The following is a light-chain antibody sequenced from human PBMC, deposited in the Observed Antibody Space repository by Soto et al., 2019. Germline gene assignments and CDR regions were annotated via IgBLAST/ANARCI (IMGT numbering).Light chain of an antibody. V-gene: IGLV2-14*03. J-gene: IGLJ1*01. Sequence: QSALTQPTSVSGSPGQSITISCTGTSSDVGGYNYVSWYQHHPGKAPKLMIYDVSNRPSGVSNRFSGSKSGNTASLTISGLQAEDEADHYCCSYTSSSTLEVFGSGTKLTVL. CDR3: CSYTSSSTLEV. CDR1: SSDVGGYNY. CDR2: DVS.